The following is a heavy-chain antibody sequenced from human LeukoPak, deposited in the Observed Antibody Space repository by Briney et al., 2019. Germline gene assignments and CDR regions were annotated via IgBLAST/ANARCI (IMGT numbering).Heavy chain of an antibody. J-gene: IGHJ4*02. D-gene: IGHD6-13*01. CDR1: GYTFTSYD. V-gene: IGHV1-69*06. CDR2: IIPIFGTA. Sequence: SVKGSCKASGYTFTSYDINWVRQAAGQGLEWMGGIIPIFGTANYAQKFQGRVTITADKSTSTAYMELSSLRSEDTAVYYCARSSIIAAAGPYYFDYWGQGTLVTVSS. CDR3: ARSSIIAAAGPYYFDY.